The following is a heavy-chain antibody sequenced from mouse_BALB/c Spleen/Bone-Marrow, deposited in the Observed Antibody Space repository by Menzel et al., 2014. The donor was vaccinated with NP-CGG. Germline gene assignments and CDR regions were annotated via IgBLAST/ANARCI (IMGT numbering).Heavy chain of an antibody. CDR2: INPDSRTI. V-gene: IGHV4-1*02. D-gene: IGHD1-2*01. CDR1: GFDLSRYW. J-gene: IGHJ1*01. Sequence: DVMLVESGGGLVQPGGSLKLSCAASGFDLSRYWMTWVRQAPGKGLEWIGEINPDSRTINYTPSLKDKFIISRDNAKNTLYLQMSKVRSEDTALYYCARPGYYGYQNVWGAGTTVTVSS. CDR3: ARPGYYGYQNV.